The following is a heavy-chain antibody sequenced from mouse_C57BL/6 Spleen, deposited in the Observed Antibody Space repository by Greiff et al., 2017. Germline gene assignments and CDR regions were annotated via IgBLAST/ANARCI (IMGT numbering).Heavy chain of an antibody. V-gene: IGHV5-17*01. CDR2: ISSGSSSI. D-gene: IGHD2-1*01. CDR1: GFTFSDYG. Sequence: EVMLVESGGGLVKPGGSLKLSCAASGFTFSDYGMHWVRQAPEKGLEWVAYISSGSSSIYYADTVKGRFTLSRANATDTLFLQMTRLRSEDAAMYSCARPHYYGNYWGDWGHGTTRTFSS. J-gene: IGHJ2*01. CDR3: ARPHYYGNYWGD.